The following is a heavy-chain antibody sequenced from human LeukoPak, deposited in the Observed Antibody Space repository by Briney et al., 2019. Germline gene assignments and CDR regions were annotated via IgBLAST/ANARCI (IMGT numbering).Heavy chain of an antibody. CDR2: INPNSGGT. D-gene: IGHD1-7*01. CDR3: ARELSGPANWNYAPDY. J-gene: IGHJ4*02. V-gene: IGHV1-2*02. CDR1: GYTFTGYY. Sequence: GASVKVSCKASGYTFTGYYMNWVRQAPGQGLEWMGWINPNSGGTNYAQKFQGRVTMTRDTSISTAYMELSRLRSDDTAVYYCARELSGPANWNYAPDYWGQGTLVTVSS.